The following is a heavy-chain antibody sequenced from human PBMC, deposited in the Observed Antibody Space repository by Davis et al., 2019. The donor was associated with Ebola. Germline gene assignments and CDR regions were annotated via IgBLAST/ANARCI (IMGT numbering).Heavy chain of an antibody. CDR3: ARIPSRMVTPDWYFDL. CDR1: GYSISSGYY. J-gene: IGHJ2*01. CDR2: LYHAGTT. V-gene: IGHV4-38-2*02. Sequence: PSETLSLTCIVSGYSISSGYYWGWIRQPPGKGLEWIGTLYHAGTTYYNPSLESRVTTSLDTSKNQFSLKLTSLTAADTAVHYCARIPSRMVTPDWYFDLWGRGTLVTVSS. D-gene: IGHD4-23*01.